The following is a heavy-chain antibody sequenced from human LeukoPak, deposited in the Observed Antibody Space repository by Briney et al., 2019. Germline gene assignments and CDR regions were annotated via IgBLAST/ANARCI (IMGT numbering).Heavy chain of an antibody. CDR3: ARGGSGWQGDFDY. Sequence: GGSLRLSCAASGFTVSSNYMSWVRQAPGKGLEWVSVIYSGCSTYYADSVKGRFTICRDNSKNTLYLQMNSLRAEDTAVYYCARGGSGWQGDFDYWGQGTLVTVSS. D-gene: IGHD6-19*01. J-gene: IGHJ4*02. V-gene: IGHV3-66*02. CDR1: GFTVSSNY. CDR2: IYSGCST.